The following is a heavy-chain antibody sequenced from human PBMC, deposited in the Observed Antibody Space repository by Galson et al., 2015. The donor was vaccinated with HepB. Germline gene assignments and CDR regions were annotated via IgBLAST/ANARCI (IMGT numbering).Heavy chain of an antibody. CDR3: ARLGDLSGYSSL. Sequence: SLRLSCAASVFTFSGSAIHWVRQASGKGLEWVGRIRSKASGHATAYDASLKGRFTISRDDSKKTAYLHMNSLKTEDTAVYYCARLGDLSGYSSLWGQGTLVTVSS. D-gene: IGHD2-15*01. J-gene: IGHJ4*02. CDR2: IRSKASGHAT. V-gene: IGHV3-73*01. CDR1: VFTFSGSA.